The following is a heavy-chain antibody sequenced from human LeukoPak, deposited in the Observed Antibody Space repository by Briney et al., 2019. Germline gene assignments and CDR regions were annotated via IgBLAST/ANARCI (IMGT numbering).Heavy chain of an antibody. J-gene: IGHJ4*02. Sequence: GGSLRLSCAASGFTFSSYWMHWVRQAPGKGLVWVSRINSDGSNTIYADLVKGRFTISRDNAKNSLYLQMNSLRAEDTAVYYCARDRGIAAAGTDYWGQGTLVTVSS. CDR1: GFTFSSYW. V-gene: IGHV3-74*01. CDR3: ARDRGIAAAGTDY. CDR2: INSDGSNT. D-gene: IGHD6-13*01.